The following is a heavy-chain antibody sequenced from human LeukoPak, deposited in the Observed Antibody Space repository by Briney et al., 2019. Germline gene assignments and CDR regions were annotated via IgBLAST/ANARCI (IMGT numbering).Heavy chain of an antibody. V-gene: IGHV3-48*02. J-gene: IGHJ4*02. CDR2: ISDSSSGI. CDR1: GFTFDDYA. D-gene: IGHD2-21*01. Sequence: GRSLRLSCAASGFTFDDYAMHWVRQAPGKGLEWVSYISDSSSGIYYADSVKGRFTISRDNAKNSLYLQMNSLRDEDTAVYYCVRLFAYWGQGTLVTVSS. CDR3: VRLFAY.